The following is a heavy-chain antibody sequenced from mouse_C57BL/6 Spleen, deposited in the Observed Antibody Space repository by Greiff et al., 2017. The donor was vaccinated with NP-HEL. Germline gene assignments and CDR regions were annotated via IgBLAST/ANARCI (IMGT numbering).Heavy chain of an antibody. CDR2: IRSKSNNYAT. V-gene: IGHV10-1*01. Sequence: EVQLVESGGGLVQPKGSLKLSCAASGFSFNTYAMNWVRQAPGKGLEWVARIRSKSNNYATYYADSVKDRFTISRDDSESMLYLQMNNLKTEDTAMYYCVRHGGLRREAMDYWGQGTSVTVSS. CDR3: VRHGGLRREAMDY. D-gene: IGHD2-4*01. CDR1: GFSFNTYA. J-gene: IGHJ4*01.